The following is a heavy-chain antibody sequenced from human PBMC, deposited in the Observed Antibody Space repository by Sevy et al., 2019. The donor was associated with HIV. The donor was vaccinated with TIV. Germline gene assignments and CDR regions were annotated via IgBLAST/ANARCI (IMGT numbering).Heavy chain of an antibody. CDR2: ISAYNGNT. J-gene: IGHJ3*02. D-gene: IGHD5-18*01. Sequence: ASVKVSCKASGYTFTSYGISWVRQAPGQGLEWMGWISAYNGNTNYAQKLQGRVTMTTDTSTGTAYMELRSLRSDDTAVYYCARHEGGYSYGSAFDIWGQGTMVTVSS. CDR3: ARHEGGYSYGSAFDI. CDR1: GYTFTSYG. V-gene: IGHV1-18*04.